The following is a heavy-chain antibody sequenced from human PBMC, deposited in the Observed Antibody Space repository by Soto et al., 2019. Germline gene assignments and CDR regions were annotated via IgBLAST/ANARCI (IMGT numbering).Heavy chain of an antibody. CDR2: ISYDGSNK. Sequence: QVQLVESGGGVVQPGRSLRLSWAASGFTFSSYGMHWLRQAPAKCLERVAVISYDGSNKYYADSVKGRFTISRDKSKNTLYLQMNSVSAEDTAVYYCAKGADYSNYAYFDYWGQGTLVTVSS. J-gene: IGHJ4*02. CDR1: GFTFSSYG. V-gene: IGHV3-30*18. D-gene: IGHD4-4*01. CDR3: AKGADYSNYAYFDY.